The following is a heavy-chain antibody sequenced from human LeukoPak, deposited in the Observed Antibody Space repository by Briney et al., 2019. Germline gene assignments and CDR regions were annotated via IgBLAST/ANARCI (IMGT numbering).Heavy chain of an antibody. CDR1: GGSFSGYY. CDR3: ARGLGVVPYYYDSSGLDY. V-gene: IGHV4-34*01. CDR2: INHSGST. Sequence: SETLSLTCAVYGGSFSGYYWSWIRQPPGKGPEWIGEINHSGSTNYNPSLKSRVTIPVDTSKNQFSLKLSSVTAADTAVYYCARGLGVVPYYYDSSGLDYWGQGTLVTVSS. D-gene: IGHD3-22*01. J-gene: IGHJ4*02.